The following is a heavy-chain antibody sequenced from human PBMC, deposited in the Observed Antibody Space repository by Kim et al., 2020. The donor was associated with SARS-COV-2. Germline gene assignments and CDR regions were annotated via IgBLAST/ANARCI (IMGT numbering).Heavy chain of an antibody. D-gene: IGHD6-13*01. J-gene: IGHJ4*02. CDR2: IRSKAYGGTT. V-gene: IGHV3-49*03. CDR1: GFTFGDYA. Sequence: GGSLRLSCTASGFTFGDYAMSWFRQAPGKGLEWVGFIRSKAYGGTTEYAASVKGRFTISRDDSKSIAYLQMNSLKTEDTAVYYCTREKQQLADDYWGRGTLVTVSS. CDR3: TREKQQLADDY.